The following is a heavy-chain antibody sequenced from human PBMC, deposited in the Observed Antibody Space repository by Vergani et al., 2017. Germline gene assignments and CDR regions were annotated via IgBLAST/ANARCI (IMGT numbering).Heavy chain of an antibody. V-gene: IGHV3-23*01. J-gene: IGHJ4*03. CDR3: AKVLENSWSPLDF. D-gene: IGHD6-13*01. CDR2: ISGSGRTT. CDR1: GFTFSSYA. Sequence: EVQLLESGGGLVQPAGSLTLSCAVSGFTFSSYAMSWVRQAPGRGLVWVSSISGSGRTTNHDDSVKGLFTNPKDKTKKTLYMQMNNLGADDTAVYFCAKVLENSWSPLDFWGQGTMVTVSS.